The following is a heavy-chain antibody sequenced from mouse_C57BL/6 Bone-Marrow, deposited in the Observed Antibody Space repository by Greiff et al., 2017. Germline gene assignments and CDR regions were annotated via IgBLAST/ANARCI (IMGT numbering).Heavy chain of an antibody. V-gene: IGHV5-17*01. CDR1: GFTFSDYG. D-gene: IGHD1-1*01. Sequence: EVNLVESGGGLVKPGGSLKLSCAASGFTFSDYGMHWVRQAPEKGLEWVAYISSGSSTIYYADTVKGRFTIYRDNAKNTLFLQMTSLRSEDTAMYYCARPIYYFHAMDYWGQGTSVTVSS. CDR3: ARPIYYFHAMDY. J-gene: IGHJ4*01. CDR2: ISSGSSTI.